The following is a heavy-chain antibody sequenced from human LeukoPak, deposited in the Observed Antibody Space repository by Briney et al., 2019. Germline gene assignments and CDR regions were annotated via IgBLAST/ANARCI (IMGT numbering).Heavy chain of an antibody. D-gene: IGHD3-22*01. J-gene: IGHJ4*01. CDR1: GFTFSTYG. V-gene: IGHV3-23*01. Sequence: GGSLRLSCAASGFTFSTYGMSWVRRAPGKGLEWVAIIGGSGETTIYGDSVKGRLTISRDNSKNTVYLQMNSLRVEDTAVYYCAKDGYDSGGYSFDYWGHGTLVTVSS. CDR3: AKDGYDSGGYSFDY. CDR2: IGGSGETT.